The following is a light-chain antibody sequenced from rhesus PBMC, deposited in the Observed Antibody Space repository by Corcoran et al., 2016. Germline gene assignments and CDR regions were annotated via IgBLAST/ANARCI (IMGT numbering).Light chain of an antibody. V-gene: IGKV1-25*01. CDR1: QGISKY. Sequence: DIQMTQSPSSLSASVGDTVTITCQASQGISKYLAWYQQKPGKAPKLLMYDASTLQSGVPSRLTGSGSGTEFTLTISSLQPEDFATYYCQQHNSYPFTFGPGTKLDIK. CDR2: DAS. CDR3: QQHNSYPFT. J-gene: IGKJ3*01.